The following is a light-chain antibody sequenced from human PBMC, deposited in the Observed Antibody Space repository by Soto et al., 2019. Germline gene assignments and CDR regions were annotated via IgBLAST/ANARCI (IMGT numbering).Light chain of an antibody. V-gene: IGKV3-20*01. J-gene: IGKJ1*01. CDR2: GTC. Sequence: GLWQSAVTLSFTPAQTATLSCRASQNVDMPSLAWYQKIAGQAPRLLSYGTCSRATGTPGRFSGSGSGTDFPLTISRVEPEYVAVYFCLQYTASPRPFGQ. CDR3: LQYTASPRP. CDR1: QNVDMPS.